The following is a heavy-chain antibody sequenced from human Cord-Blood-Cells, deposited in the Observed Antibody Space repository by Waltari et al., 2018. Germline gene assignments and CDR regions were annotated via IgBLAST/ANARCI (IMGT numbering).Heavy chain of an antibody. CDR1: GFTFSSYG. CDR3: AREGTGDRYAFDI. Sequence: QVQLVESGGVVVQPGRSLRLSCAASGFTFSSYGTPWTLPAPGKGLEGGAVIWYDGSNKYYADSVKGRFTISRDNSKNTLYLQMNSLRAEDTAVYYCAREGTGDRYAFDIWGQGTMVTVSS. D-gene: IGHD7-27*01. V-gene: IGHV3-33*01. CDR2: IWYDGSNK. J-gene: IGHJ3*02.